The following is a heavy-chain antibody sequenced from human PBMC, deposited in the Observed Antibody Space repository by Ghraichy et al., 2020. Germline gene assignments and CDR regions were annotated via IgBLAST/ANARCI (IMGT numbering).Heavy chain of an antibody. CDR1: GFNYIQYG. J-gene: IGHJ3*02. Sequence: GALRLSCEASGFNYIQYGMTWVRQAPGKGLEWVSGINWNGRSAVYMDSVKGRFTISRDNAKNSLYLQMNDLRVEDTAFYYCARGEGYCSGTSCDAFDIWGQGALVTVSS. CDR2: INWNGRSA. D-gene: IGHD2-2*01. CDR3: ARGEGYCSGTSCDAFDI. V-gene: IGHV3-20*04.